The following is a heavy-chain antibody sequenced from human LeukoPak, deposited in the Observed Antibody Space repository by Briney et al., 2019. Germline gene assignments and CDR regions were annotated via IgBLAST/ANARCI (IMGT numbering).Heavy chain of an antibody. Sequence: GGSLTLSCAASGFTFSNYGMHWVRQAPGNGLEWVAVIWYDGSNKYYADSVKGRFTISRDNSKNTLYLQMDSLRTEDTAMYYCAKESGKFDYWGQGTLVAVSS. J-gene: IGHJ4*02. CDR1: GFTFSNYG. CDR3: AKESGKFDY. V-gene: IGHV3-30*02. CDR2: IWYDGSNK.